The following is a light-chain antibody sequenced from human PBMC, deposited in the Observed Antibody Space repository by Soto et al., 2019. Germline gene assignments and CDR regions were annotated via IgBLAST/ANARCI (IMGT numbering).Light chain of an antibody. CDR3: QQSDSLPIT. Sequence: DIQMTQSPYSLSASVGDRVTITCRASQDISNYLNWYQQRPGKAPKLLIYDASNLERGVPSRFSGTRSGTHVTFAITSLQPEDVATYYFQQSDSLPITFGQGKRLEI. V-gene: IGKV1-33*01. J-gene: IGKJ5*01. CDR1: QDISNY. CDR2: DAS.